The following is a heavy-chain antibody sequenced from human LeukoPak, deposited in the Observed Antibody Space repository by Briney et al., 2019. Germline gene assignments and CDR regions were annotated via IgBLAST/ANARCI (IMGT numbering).Heavy chain of an antibody. J-gene: IGHJ4*02. Sequence: ASVKVSCKASGYTFTSYAMHWVRQAPGQRLEWMGWINAGNGNTKYSQKFQGRVTITRDTSASTAYMELSSLRSEDTAVYYCARSGYYDSSGQHPIDYWGQGTLVTVSS. CDR3: ARSGYYDSSGQHPIDY. CDR1: GYTFTSYA. V-gene: IGHV1-3*01. D-gene: IGHD3-22*01. CDR2: INAGNGNT.